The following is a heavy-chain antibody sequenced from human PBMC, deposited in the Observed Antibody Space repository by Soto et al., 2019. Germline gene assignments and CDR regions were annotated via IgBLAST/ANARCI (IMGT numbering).Heavy chain of an antibody. CDR3: AREMGATTQTFDY. V-gene: IGHV1-69*13. CDR2: IIPISGTA. Sequence: ASVNVSCKASGGTFGSYAISWVRQAPGQGLEWMGGIIPISGTANYAQKFQGRVTITADESTSTAYMELSSLRSEDTAVYYCAREMGATTQTFDYWGQGTLVTVSS. J-gene: IGHJ4*02. CDR1: GGTFGSYA. D-gene: IGHD1-26*01.